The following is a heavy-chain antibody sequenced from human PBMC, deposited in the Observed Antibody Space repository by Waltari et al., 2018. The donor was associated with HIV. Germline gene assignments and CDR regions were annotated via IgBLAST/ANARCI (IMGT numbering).Heavy chain of an antibody. Sequence: EVHVLESGGGSVQPGGSLSISCAASGLTFSNYAMTWVRQAPGKGLEWVSTISGIAGSIYYADSVKGRFTISRDNFKYTLFLQMNSLRVEDTAIYYCAKDWENDSNGYSYLGAFDLWGPGTSVVVSS. CDR1: GLTFSNYA. V-gene: IGHV3-23*01. CDR3: AKDWENDSNGYSYLGAFDL. D-gene: IGHD3-22*01. J-gene: IGHJ3*01. CDR2: ISGIAGSI.